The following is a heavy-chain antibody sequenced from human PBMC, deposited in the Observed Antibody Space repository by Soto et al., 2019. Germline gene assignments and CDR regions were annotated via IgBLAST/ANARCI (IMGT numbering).Heavy chain of an antibody. V-gene: IGHV3-23*01. D-gene: IGHD4-17*01. CDR3: AKDPNGDYIGAFDD. CDR1: GFAFSNYA. Sequence: EVQLLESGGDLVQPGGSLRLSCAASGFAFSNYAVTWVRQAQGKGLEWVSSISRRVNVIYYADSVKGRFIISRDNSKNTLYLQMNSLRAEDTAIYYCAKDPNGDYIGAFDDWGQGTLVTVSS. J-gene: IGHJ4*02. CDR2: ISRRVNVI.